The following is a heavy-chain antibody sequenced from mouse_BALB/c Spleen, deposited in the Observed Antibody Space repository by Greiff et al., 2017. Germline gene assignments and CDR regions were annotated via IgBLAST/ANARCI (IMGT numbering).Heavy chain of an antibody. CDR3: ARDQGNYYGNYWFAY. D-gene: IGHD2-1*01. Sequence: EVKVVESGGGLVKPGGSLKLSCAASGFTFSDYYMYWVRQTPEKRLEWVATISDGGSYTYYPDSVKGRFTISRDNAKNNLYLQMSSLKSEDTAMYYCARDQGNYYGNYWFAYWGQGTLVTVSA. CDR2: ISDGGSYT. CDR1: GFTFSDYY. J-gene: IGHJ3*01. V-gene: IGHV5-4*02.